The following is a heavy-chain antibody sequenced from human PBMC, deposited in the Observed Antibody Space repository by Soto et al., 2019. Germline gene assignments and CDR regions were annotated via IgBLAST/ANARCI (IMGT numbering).Heavy chain of an antibody. Sequence: QLQLVQSGAEVKKPGSSVKVSCKASGGFVRSDPISWVRQAPGQGPEWIGGIIPVFGSPTYAEKFQGIVTITADESSRTAYLELTSLKSDDTAVYFCAKGEGQWELPLWGQGTQVTVSS. CDR2: IIPVFGSP. V-gene: IGHV1-69*01. D-gene: IGHD1-7*01. J-gene: IGHJ4*02. CDR3: AKGEGQWELPL. CDR1: GGFVRSDP.